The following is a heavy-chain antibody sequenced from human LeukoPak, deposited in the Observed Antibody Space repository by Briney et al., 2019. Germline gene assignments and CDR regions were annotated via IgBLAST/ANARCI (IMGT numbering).Heavy chain of an antibody. D-gene: IGHD2-21*01. Sequence: SVKVSCKASGGTFRSYAISWVRQAPGQGLEWMGGIIPIFGTANYAQKLQGRVTITADESTSTAYMELSSLRSEDTAVYYCARREVNAAPYDYYYYGMDVWGKRTTVTVSS. CDR1: GGTFRSYA. CDR3: ARREVNAAPYDYYYYGMDV. J-gene: IGHJ6*04. V-gene: IGHV1-69*01. CDR2: IIPIFGTA.